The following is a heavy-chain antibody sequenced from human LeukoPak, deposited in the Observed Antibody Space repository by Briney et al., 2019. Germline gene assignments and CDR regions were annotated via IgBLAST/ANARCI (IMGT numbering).Heavy chain of an antibody. J-gene: IGHJ6*02. CDR1: GFSFSSNG. Sequence: PGGSLRLSCAASGFSFSSNGMHWVRQAPGMGLEWVAYIRYDGGKKYHADSVKGRFTITRDNPKNTLYLQINSLRAEDTAVYYCAKREDGSGRNYDMDVWGQGTTVTVSS. V-gene: IGHV3-30*02. CDR3: AKREDGSGRNYDMDV. CDR2: IRYDGGKK. D-gene: IGHD3-10*01.